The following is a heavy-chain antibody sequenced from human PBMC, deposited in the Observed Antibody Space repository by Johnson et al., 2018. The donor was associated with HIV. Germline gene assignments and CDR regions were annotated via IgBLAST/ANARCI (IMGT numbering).Heavy chain of an antibody. CDR1: GFTFSSYA. V-gene: IGHV3-30*04. D-gene: IGHD1-26*01. CDR3: TAHYRNAFDI. Sequence: QVQLVESGGGVVQPGRSLRLSCAASGFTFSSYAMHWVRQAPGKGLEWVAVISYDGGTTDYAAPVKGRFTLSRDDSKNTLFLQMNSLKTEDTALYYCTAHYRNAFDIWGQGTMVTVSS. J-gene: IGHJ3*02. CDR2: ISYDGGTT.